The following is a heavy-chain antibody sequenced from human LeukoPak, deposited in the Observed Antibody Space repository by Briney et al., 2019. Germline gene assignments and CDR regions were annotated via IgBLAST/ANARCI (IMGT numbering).Heavy chain of an antibody. CDR2: INPNSGGT. V-gene: IGHV1-2*02. J-gene: IGHJ3*02. D-gene: IGHD6-19*01. CDR3: AREPIAVAGRNAFDI. Sequence: ASVKVSCKASGYTFTGYYMHWVRQAPGQGLEWMGWINPNSGGTNYAQKFQGRVTMTRDTSISTAYMELSRLRSDDTAVYYCAREPIAVAGRNAFDIWGQGTMVTVSS. CDR1: GYTFTGYY.